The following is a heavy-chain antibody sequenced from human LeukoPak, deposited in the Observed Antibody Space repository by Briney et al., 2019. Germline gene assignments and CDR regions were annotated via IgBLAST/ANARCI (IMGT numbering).Heavy chain of an antibody. D-gene: IGHD6-19*01. J-gene: IGHJ4*02. CDR3: ARHHGGGWYGSVYFDY. V-gene: IGHV4-39*01. CDR2: IYYSGST. Sequence: SETLSLTCTVSGVSISSSSYYWGWIRQPPGKGLEWIGSIYYSGSTYYNPSLKSRVTISVDTSKNQFSLKLSSVTAADTAVYYCARHHGGGWYGSVYFDYWGQGTLVTVSS. CDR1: GVSISSSSYY.